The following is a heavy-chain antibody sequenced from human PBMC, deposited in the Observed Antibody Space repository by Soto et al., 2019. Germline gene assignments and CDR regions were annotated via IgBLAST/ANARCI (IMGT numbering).Heavy chain of an antibody. V-gene: IGHV4-31*11. CDR2: IYYSGST. CDR1: GGSISSGGED. J-gene: IGHJ4*02. CDR3: ATIPATTILTDY. Sequence: LSLTYAVSGGSISSGGEDWGGIRQHPGKGLEWIGYIYYSGSTYYNPSLKSRVTISVDTSKNQFSLKLSSVTAADTAVYYCATIPATTILTDYWGQGTLVTVSS. D-gene: IGHD2-2*02.